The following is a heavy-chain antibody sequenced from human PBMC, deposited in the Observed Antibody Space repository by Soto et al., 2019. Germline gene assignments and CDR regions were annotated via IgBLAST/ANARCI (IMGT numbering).Heavy chain of an antibody. CDR3: ARAKRSSSVYYYGMDV. J-gene: IGHJ6*02. V-gene: IGHV3-21*01. D-gene: IGHD6-6*01. CDR2: ISSSSSYI. Sequence: GGSLRLSCAASGSTFSSYSMNWVRQAPGKGLEWVSSISSSSSYIYYADSVKGRFTISRDNAKNSLYLQMNSLRAEDTAVYYCARAKRSSSVYYYGMDVWGQGTTVTVSS. CDR1: GSTFSSYS.